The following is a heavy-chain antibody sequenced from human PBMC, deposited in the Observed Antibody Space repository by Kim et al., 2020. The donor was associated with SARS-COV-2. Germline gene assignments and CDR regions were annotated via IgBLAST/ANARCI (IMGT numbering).Heavy chain of an antibody. Sequence: KSRVTISVDPSKNQFSLKLSSVTAADTAVYYCARGLLSIVGATRRRWFDPWGQGTLVTVSS. CDR3: ARGLLSIVGATRRRWFDP. J-gene: IGHJ5*02. D-gene: IGHD1-26*01. V-gene: IGHV4-34*01.